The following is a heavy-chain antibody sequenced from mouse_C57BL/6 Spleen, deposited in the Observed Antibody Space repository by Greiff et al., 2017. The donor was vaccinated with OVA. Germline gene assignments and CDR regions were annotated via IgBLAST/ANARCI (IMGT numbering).Heavy chain of an antibody. CDR1: GFNIKDDY. J-gene: IGHJ4*01. CDR2: IDPENGDT. D-gene: IGHD1-1*01. CDR3: TTEDTTVVEDYAMDY. V-gene: IGHV14-4*01. Sequence: VQLKESGAELVRPGASVKLSCTASGFNIKDDYMHWVKQRPEQGLEWIGWIDPENGDTEYASKFQGKATITADTSSNTAYPQLSSLTSEDTAVYYCTTEDTTVVEDYAMDYWGQGTSVTVSS.